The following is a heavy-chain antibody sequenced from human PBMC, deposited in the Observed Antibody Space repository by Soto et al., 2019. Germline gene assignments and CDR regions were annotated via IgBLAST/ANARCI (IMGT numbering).Heavy chain of an antibody. D-gene: IGHD6-19*01. CDR1: GFSFSSYA. CDR2: ISHDGINK. CDR3: ARDMYSSDYFVKWFEP. Sequence: QVRLVESGGGVVQPGRSLRLSCTASGFSFSSYAMYWFRQPPGKGLEWVAVISHDGINKHYADSVNGRVTVSRDNSNHSLELQLNSLRGVATAMYYCARDMYSSDYFVKWFEPWGQGTLVTVSS. V-gene: IGHV3-30-3*01. J-gene: IGHJ5*02.